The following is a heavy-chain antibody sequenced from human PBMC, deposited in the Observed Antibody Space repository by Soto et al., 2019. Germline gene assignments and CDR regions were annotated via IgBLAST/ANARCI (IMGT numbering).Heavy chain of an antibody. V-gene: IGHV4-59*01. CDR3: AREGASLWFGELSWFDP. J-gene: IGHJ5*02. CDR2: IYYSGST. CDR1: GGSISSYY. D-gene: IGHD3-10*01. Sequence: PSDTLSLTCTVSGGSISSYYWSWIRQPPGKGLEWIGYIYYSGSTNYNPSLKSRVTISVDTSKNQFSLKLSSVTAADTAVYYCAREGASLWFGELSWFDPWGQGTLVTVSS.